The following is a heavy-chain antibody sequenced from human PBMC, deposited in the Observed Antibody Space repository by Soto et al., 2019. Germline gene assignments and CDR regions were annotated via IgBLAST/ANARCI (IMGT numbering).Heavy chain of an antibody. CDR2: IYYSGST. Sequence: SETLSLTCSVSGGSISGYYWSWIRQPPGKGLEWIGYIYYSGSTNYNPSLKSRVTISVDTSKDQFSLTLSSVTAADTAVYYCARGNYDFWSGYSLDYYYYYMDVWGKGTSVT. V-gene: IGHV4-59*01. CDR1: GGSISGYY. J-gene: IGHJ6*03. D-gene: IGHD3-3*01. CDR3: ARGNYDFWSGYSLDYYYYYMDV.